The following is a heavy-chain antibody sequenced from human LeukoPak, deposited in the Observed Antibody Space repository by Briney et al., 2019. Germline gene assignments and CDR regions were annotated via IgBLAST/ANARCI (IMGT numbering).Heavy chain of an antibody. CDR1: GFTFSSYA. Sequence: GGSLRLSCAASGFTFSSYAMSWVRQAPGKGLEWVSAISGSGGSTYYADSVKGRFTISRDNSKNKLYLQMNSLRAEDTAVYYCAKGGIVLRVYAYFDYWGKGNLVTVSS. J-gene: IGHJ4*02. CDR3: AKGGIVLRVYAYFDY. D-gene: IGHD2-8*01. V-gene: IGHV3-23*01. CDR2: ISGSGGST.